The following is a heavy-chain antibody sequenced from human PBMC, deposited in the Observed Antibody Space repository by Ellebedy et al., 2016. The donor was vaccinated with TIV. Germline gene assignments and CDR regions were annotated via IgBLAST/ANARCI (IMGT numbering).Heavy chain of an antibody. CDR1: GFTFSSYA. J-gene: IGHJ5*02. CDR2: ISSNGGST. Sequence: GESLKISXSASGFTFSSYAMHWVRQAPGKGLEYVSAISSNGGSTYYADSVKGRFTISRDNSKNTLYLQMNSLRAEDTAVYYCARAIAVADSRIDPWGQGTLVTVSS. D-gene: IGHD6-19*01. CDR3: ARAIAVADSRIDP. V-gene: IGHV3-64*04.